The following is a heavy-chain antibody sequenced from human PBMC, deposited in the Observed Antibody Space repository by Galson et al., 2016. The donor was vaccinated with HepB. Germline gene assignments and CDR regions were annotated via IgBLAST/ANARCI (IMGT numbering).Heavy chain of an antibody. D-gene: IGHD3-22*01. CDR2: IISIFETA. CDR3: ARGDYFDSSGYYSGLYYYYALDV. Sequence: SVKASCKASGGTFDTYAINWVRQAPGQGLEWMGGIISIFETATYAQKFQGRLTITADESTRTAYMELSGLKSEDTAVYYCARGDYFDSSGYYSGLYYYYALDVWGQGTTVSVSS. J-gene: IGHJ6*02. V-gene: IGHV1-69*13. CDR1: GGTFDTYA.